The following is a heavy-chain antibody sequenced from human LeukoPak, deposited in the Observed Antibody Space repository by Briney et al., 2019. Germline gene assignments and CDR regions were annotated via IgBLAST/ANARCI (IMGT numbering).Heavy chain of an antibody. Sequence: LPGGSLRLSCAASGFTFSNYAMTWVRQAPGKGLEWVSSIISGGSTYYTDSVKGRFTISRDDSKNTLYLQVNSLRAEDTAVYYCAKDRRLVAGSSDYWGQGTLVTVSS. V-gene: IGHV3-23*01. CDR2: IISGGST. D-gene: IGHD6-19*01. CDR1: GFTFSNYA. CDR3: AKDRRLVAGSSDY. J-gene: IGHJ4*02.